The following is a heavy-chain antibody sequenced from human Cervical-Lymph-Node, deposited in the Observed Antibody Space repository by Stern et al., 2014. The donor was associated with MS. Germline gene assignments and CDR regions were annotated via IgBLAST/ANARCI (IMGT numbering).Heavy chain of an antibody. Sequence: VQLVESGGGVVQPGRSLRLSCAASGFTFSSYGMHWVRQAPGKGLEWVAVISYDGSNKYYADSVKGRFTISRDNSKNKLYLQMNSLRAEDTAVYYCAKALAVAGPGSDYWGQGTLVTVSS. CDR3: AKALAVAGPGSDY. D-gene: IGHD6-19*01. V-gene: IGHV3-30*18. CDR2: ISYDGSNK. CDR1: GFTFSSYG. J-gene: IGHJ4*02.